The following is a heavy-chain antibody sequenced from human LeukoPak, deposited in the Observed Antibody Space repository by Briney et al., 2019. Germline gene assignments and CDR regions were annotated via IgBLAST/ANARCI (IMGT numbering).Heavy chain of an antibody. D-gene: IGHD1/OR15-1a*01. V-gene: IGHV3-48*01. CDR3: AREWNSRARFDY. CDR2: ISSSSDII. Sequence: PGGSLRLSCADSGFTFSRHTMNWVRQAPGKGLEWISYISSSSDIIFYADSVKGRFTISRDNAKNTLYLQMNSLRAEDTAVYYCAREWNSRARFDYWGQGSLVTVSS. CDR1: GFTFSRHT. J-gene: IGHJ4*02.